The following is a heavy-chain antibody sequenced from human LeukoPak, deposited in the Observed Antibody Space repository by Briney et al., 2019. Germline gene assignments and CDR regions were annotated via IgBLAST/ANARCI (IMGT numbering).Heavy chain of an antibody. CDR3: ARGSAGAGSYRPFDQ. Sequence: PGGSLRLSCAASGFMFSNAVMSWVRQAPGKGLEWVSAINSGSGTTYAESVRGRFTISRDNSKSTLYLQMNTLRVEDTAVYFCARGSAGAGSYRPFDQWGQGTLVTVSS. D-gene: IGHD3-10*01. CDR2: INSGSGTT. V-gene: IGHV3-23*01. CDR1: GFMFSNAV. J-gene: IGHJ4*02.